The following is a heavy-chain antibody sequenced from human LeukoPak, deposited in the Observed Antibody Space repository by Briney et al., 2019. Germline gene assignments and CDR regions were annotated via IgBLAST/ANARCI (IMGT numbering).Heavy chain of an antibody. J-gene: IGHJ4*02. D-gene: IGHD5-12*01. CDR2: ISWNSGSI. CDR3: AKDPQYGGYTLFDY. V-gene: IGHV3-9*01. CDR1: GFTFDDYA. Sequence: GRSLRLSCAASGFTFDDYAMHWVRQAPGKGLEWVSGISWNSGSIGYADSVKGRFTISRDNAKNSLYLQMNSLRAEDTALYYCAKDPQYGGYTLFDYWGQGTLVTVSS.